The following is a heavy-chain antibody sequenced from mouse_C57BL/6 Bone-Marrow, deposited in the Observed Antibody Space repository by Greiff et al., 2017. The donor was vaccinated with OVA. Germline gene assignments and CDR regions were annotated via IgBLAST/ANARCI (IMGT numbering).Heavy chain of an antibody. J-gene: IGHJ3*01. CDR2: IYPRSGNT. Sequence: VQLQQSGAELARPGASVKLSCKASGYTFTSYGISWVKQRTGQGLEWIGEIYPRSGNTYYNEKFKGKATLTADKSSSTAYIELRSLTSEDSAVYFCASPDGYYLFAYWGQGTLVTVSA. V-gene: IGHV1-81*01. CDR1: GYTFTSYG. D-gene: IGHD2-3*01. CDR3: ASPDGYYLFAY.